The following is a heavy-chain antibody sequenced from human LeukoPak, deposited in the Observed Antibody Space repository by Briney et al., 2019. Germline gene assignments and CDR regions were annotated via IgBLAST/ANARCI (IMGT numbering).Heavy chain of an antibody. CDR1: GYTFTNFY. CDR2: INPRGGST. V-gene: IGHV1-46*01. D-gene: IGHD3-10*01. CDR3: ARDYHGSGSLTTFDY. Sequence: GASVKVSCKASGYTFTNFYMHWVRQAPGQGLEWMGIINPRGGSTTSAQKFQGRITLTRDTSTSTFYMEPSSLKSQDTAVYYCARDYHGSGSLTTFDYWGQGTLVTVSS. J-gene: IGHJ4*02.